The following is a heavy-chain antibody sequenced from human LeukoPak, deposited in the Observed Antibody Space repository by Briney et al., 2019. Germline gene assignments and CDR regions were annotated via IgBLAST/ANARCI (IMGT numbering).Heavy chain of an antibody. J-gene: IGHJ4*02. D-gene: IGHD3-22*01. V-gene: IGHV3-7*01. Sequence: PGGSLRLSCAASGFTFSSYWMSWVRQAPGKGLEWVANIKQDGSEKYYVDSVKGRFTISRDNAKNSLCLQMNSLRAEDTAVYYCARAADDSSGYYYNYWGQGTLVTVSS. CDR3: ARAADDSSGYYYNY. CDR1: GFTFSSYW. CDR2: IKQDGSEK.